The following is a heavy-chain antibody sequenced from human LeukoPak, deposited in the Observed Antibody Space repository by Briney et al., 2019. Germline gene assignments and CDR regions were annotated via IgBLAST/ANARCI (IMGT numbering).Heavy chain of an antibody. CDR1: GFTFSSYG. D-gene: IGHD6-19*01. V-gene: IGHV3-30*02. Sequence: PGGSLRLSCAASGFTFSSYGMHWVRQAPGKGLEWVAFIRYDGSNKYYADSVKGRFTISRDNSKNTLYLQMNSLRAEDTAVYYCAKDMAVAAHDAFDIWGQGTMGTVSS. CDR2: IRYDGSNK. CDR3: AKDMAVAAHDAFDI. J-gene: IGHJ3*02.